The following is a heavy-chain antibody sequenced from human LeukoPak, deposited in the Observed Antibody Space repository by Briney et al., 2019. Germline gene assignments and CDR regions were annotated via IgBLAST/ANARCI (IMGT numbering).Heavy chain of an antibody. V-gene: IGHV4-34*01. CDR3: ELYDSSGYTYFDY. D-gene: IGHD3-22*01. Sequence: PSETLSLTCAVYGGSFSGYYWSWIRQPPGKGLEWIGEINHSGSTNYNPSLKSRVTTSVDTSKNQFSLKLSSVTAADTAVYYCELYDSSGYTYFDYWGQGTLVTVSS. J-gene: IGHJ4*02. CDR1: GGSFSGYY. CDR2: INHSGST.